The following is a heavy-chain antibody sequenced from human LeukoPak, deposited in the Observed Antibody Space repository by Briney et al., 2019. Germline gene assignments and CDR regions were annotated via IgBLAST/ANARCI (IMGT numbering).Heavy chain of an antibody. Sequence: GGSLRLSCAASGFTFSSYGMHWVRQAPGKGLEWVAVISYDGSNKYYADSVKGRFTISRDNSKNTLCLQMNSLRAEDTAVYYCAKEGDIQLWSNYYYYYMDVWGKGTTVTVSS. D-gene: IGHD5-18*01. J-gene: IGHJ6*03. CDR1: GFTFSSYG. CDR2: ISYDGSNK. V-gene: IGHV3-30*18. CDR3: AKEGDIQLWSNYYYYYMDV.